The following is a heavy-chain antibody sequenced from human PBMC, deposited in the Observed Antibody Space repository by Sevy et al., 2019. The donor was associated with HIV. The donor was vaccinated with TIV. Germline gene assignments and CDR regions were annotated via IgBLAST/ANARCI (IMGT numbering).Heavy chain of an antibody. V-gene: IGHV5-51*01. CDR1: GYRFTNYW. J-gene: IGHJ3*02. D-gene: IGHD4-17*01. CDR2: IYPGDSET. Sequence: GESLKISCKGSGYRFTNYWIDWVRQMPGKGLEWMGSIYPGDSETTYSPSFQGQVTISADNSITTAYLQWSSLKASDSVMYYCARPRVYGDGAFDIWGQGTMVTVSS. CDR3: ARPRVYGDGAFDI.